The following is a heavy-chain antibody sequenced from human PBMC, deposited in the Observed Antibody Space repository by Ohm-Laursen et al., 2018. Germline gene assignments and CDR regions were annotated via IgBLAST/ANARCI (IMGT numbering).Heavy chain of an antibody. J-gene: IGHJ4*02. V-gene: IGHV1-2*02. Sequence: GASVKVSCKASGYTFTGYYMHWVRQAPGQGLEWMGWINPNSGGTNYAQKFQGRVTMTRDTSISTAYMELSRLRSDDTAVYYCARGSLRRTVVVEYYFDYWGQGTPVTVSS. CDR1: GYTFTGYY. CDR3: ARGSLRRTVVVEYYFDY. D-gene: IGHD4-23*01. CDR2: INPNSGGT.